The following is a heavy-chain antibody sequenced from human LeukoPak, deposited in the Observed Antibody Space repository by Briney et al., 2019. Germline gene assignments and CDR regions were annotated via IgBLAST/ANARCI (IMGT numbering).Heavy chain of an antibody. V-gene: IGHV1-69*05. Sequence: SVKVPCKASGGTFSSYAISWVRQAPGQGLEWMGGIIPIFGTANYAQKFQGRVTITTDESTSTAYMELSSLRSEDTAVYYCARGPTYQDYYYYMDVWGKGTTVTVSS. J-gene: IGHJ6*03. CDR3: ARGPTYQDYYYYMDV. CDR1: GGTFSSYA. CDR2: IIPIFGTA. D-gene: IGHD3-16*01.